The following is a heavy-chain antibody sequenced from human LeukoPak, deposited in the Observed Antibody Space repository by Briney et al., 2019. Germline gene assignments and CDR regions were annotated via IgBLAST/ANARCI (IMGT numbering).Heavy chain of an antibody. CDR1: GYSFTSYW. J-gene: IGHJ4*02. Sequence: GESLKISCKGSGYSFTSYWIGWVRQMPGKGLEWMGIIYPGDSDTRYSPSFQGQVTISADKSISTAYLQWSSLKASDTAMYYCAAKDIVVVVAATGSGGFDYWGQGTLVTVSS. CDR2: IYPGDSDT. CDR3: AAKDIVVVVAATGSGGFDY. D-gene: IGHD2-15*01. V-gene: IGHV5-51*01.